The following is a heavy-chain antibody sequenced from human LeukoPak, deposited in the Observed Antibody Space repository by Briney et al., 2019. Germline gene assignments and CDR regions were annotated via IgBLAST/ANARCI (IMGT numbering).Heavy chain of an antibody. D-gene: IGHD5/OR15-5a*01. CDR2: ISGSGDRT. V-gene: IGHV3-23*01. CDR3: AKDRVYLREFDY. CDR1: GFTFSTYA. J-gene: IGHJ4*02. Sequence: PGGSLRLPCAASGFTFSTYAMSWVRQAPGKGLEWVSAISGSGDRTFFADSVKGRFTISRDNSKNTLYLQMNSLRVEDTAVYYCAKDRVYLREFDYWGQGTLVTVSS.